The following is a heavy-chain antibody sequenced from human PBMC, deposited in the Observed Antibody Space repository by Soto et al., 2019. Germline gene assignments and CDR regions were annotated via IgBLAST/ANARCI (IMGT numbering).Heavy chain of an antibody. Sequence: GASVKVSCKASGYTFTSYGISWVRQAPGQGLEWMGWISAYNGNTNYAQKLQGRVTMTTDTSTSTAYMELRSLRSDDTAVYYCARDPSGIVATRAGGYNWFDLWGQGTLVTVSS. J-gene: IGHJ5*02. CDR2: ISAYNGNT. CDR1: GYTFTSYG. D-gene: IGHD5-12*01. V-gene: IGHV1-18*01. CDR3: ARDPSGIVATRAGGYNWFDL.